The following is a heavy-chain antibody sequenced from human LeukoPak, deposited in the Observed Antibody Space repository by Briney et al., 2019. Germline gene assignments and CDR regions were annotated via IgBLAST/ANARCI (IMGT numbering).Heavy chain of an antibody. CDR2: INPHSGGT. CDR1: GYTFTGYY. Sequence: ASVKVSCKASGYTFTGYYMHWVRQVPGQTLEWMGWINPHSGGTNYAQKLQGRVTMTRDTSITTAYMELSRLRSDDTAVYYCARGFSSWYLSPYYLEYCGQGTPVTVSS. J-gene: IGHJ4*02. V-gene: IGHV1-2*02. D-gene: IGHD6-13*01. CDR3: ARGFSSWYLSPYYLEY.